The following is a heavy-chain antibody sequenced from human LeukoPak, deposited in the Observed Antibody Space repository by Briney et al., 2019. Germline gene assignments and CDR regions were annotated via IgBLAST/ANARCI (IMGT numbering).Heavy chain of an antibody. CDR3: ARRVFDGYNPHFAFDI. D-gene: IGHD5-24*01. J-gene: IGHJ3*02. Sequence: SETLSLTCAVSGYSISSGSYWGWIRQPPGKGLEWIGSIYHSGSTYYNPSLKSRVTISVDTSKNQFSLKLSSVTAADTAVYYCARRVFDGYNPHFAFDIWGQGTMVTVSS. V-gene: IGHV4-38-2*01. CDR2: IYHSGST. CDR1: GYSISSGSY.